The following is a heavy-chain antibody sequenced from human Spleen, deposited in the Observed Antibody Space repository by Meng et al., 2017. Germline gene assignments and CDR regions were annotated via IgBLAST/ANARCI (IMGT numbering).Heavy chain of an antibody. CDR2: IQEDGSEK. V-gene: IGHV3-7*01. D-gene: IGHD5-24*01. J-gene: IGHJ4*02. CDR3: AREDGYKRGLDY. CDR1: GFTFSSYW. Sequence: GESLKISCAASGFTFSSYWMSWVRQAPGKGLEWVANIQEDGSEKYYVDSVKGRFTISRDNAKNSLYLQMNSLRAEDTAVYYCAREDGYKRGLDYWGQGTLVTSPQ.